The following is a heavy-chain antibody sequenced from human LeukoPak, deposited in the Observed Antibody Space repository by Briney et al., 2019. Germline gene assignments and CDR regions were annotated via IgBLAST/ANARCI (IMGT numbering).Heavy chain of an antibody. J-gene: IGHJ4*02. CDR3: ARTNIEMAAISYFDY. D-gene: IGHD5-24*01. V-gene: IGHV3-30*03. CDR1: GFTFSSCG. CDR2: ISYDGSNK. Sequence: SLTLSRAASGFTFSSCGMHWVRQAPGKGLEWVAIISYDGSNKYYADSVKGRFTISRDNSKNTLYLQMNSLRAEDTAVYYCARTNIEMAAISYFDYWGQGTVLTVSS.